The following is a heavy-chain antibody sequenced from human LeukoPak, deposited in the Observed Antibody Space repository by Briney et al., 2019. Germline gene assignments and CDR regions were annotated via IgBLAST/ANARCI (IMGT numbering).Heavy chain of an antibody. J-gene: IGHJ4*02. V-gene: IGHV3-21*01. CDR1: GFTFSSYW. CDR2: ISSSSSYI. Sequence: PGGSLRLSCAASGFTFSSYWMNWVRQAPGKGLEWVSSISSSSSYIYYADSVKGRFTISRDNAKNSLYLQMNSLRAEDTAVYYCARDKVVGATHDYWGQGTLVTVSS. CDR3: ARDKVVGATHDY. D-gene: IGHD1-26*01.